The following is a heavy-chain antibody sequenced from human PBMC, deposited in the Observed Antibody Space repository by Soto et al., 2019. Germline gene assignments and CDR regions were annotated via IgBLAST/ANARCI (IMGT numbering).Heavy chain of an antibody. CDR3: ARDIVATIGVSPVGMDV. CDR1: GGTFSSYA. Sequence: QVQLVQSGAEVKKPGSSVKVSCTASGGTFSSYAISWVRQAPGQGLEWMGGIIPIFGTANYAQKFQGRVTITADESTSTAYMELSSLRSEDTAVYYCARDIVATIGVSPVGMDVWGQGTTVTVSS. D-gene: IGHD5-12*01. V-gene: IGHV1-69*01. CDR2: IIPIFGTA. J-gene: IGHJ6*02.